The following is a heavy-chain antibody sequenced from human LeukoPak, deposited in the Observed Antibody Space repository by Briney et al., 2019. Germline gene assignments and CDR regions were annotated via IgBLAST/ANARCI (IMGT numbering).Heavy chain of an antibody. CDR3: ARDADSSGYYLFDY. CDR2: INPNSGGT. V-gene: IGHV1-2*02. Sequence: ASVKVSCKASGYTFTGYYMHWVRQAPGQGLEWMGWINPNSGGTNYARKFQGRVTMTRDTSISTAYMELSRLRSDDTAVYYCARDADSSGYYLFDYWGQGTLVTVSS. CDR1: GYTFTGYY. J-gene: IGHJ4*02. D-gene: IGHD3-22*01.